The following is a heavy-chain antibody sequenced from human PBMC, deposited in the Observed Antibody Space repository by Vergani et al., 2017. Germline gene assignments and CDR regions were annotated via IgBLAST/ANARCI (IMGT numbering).Heavy chain of an antibody. CDR1: GGTFSSYA. CDR3: ASRDITIFGVVIIRGYYYYGMDV. D-gene: IGHD3-3*01. J-gene: IGHJ6*02. CDR2: IIPIFGTA. V-gene: IGHV1-69*01. Sequence: QVQLVQSGAEVKKPGSSVKVSCKASGGTFSSYAISWVRQAPGQGHEWMGGIIPIFGTANYAQKFQGRVTITADESTSTAYMELSSLRSEDTAVYYCASRDITIFGVVIIRGYYYYGMDVWGQGTTVTVSS.